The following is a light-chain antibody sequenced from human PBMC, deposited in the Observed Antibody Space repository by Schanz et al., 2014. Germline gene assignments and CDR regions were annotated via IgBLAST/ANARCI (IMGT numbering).Light chain of an antibody. CDR2: DVS. J-gene: IGLJ3*02. CDR1: SSDVGGYDF. CDR3: SSYTSSSTLGV. V-gene: IGLV2-14*01. Sequence: QSALTQPASVSGSPGQSITISCTGTSSDVGGYDFVSWYQQHPGKAPKLMIYDVSARPSGVSNRFSGSKSGNTASLTISGXQAEDEADYYCSSYTSSSTLGVFGGGTKLTVL.